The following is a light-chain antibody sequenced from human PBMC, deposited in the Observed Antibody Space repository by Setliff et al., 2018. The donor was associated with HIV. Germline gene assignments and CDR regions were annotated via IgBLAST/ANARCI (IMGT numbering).Light chain of an antibody. CDR1: SSDVGGYNY. V-gene: IGLV2-14*01. CDR3: SSYTSRGTLV. Sequence: QSALTQPASVSGSPGQSITISCTGTSSDVGGYNYVSWYQQHPGKAPKLMIYEVNYRPSGVSDRFSGAKSGITASLTISGLQAEDEADYYCSSYTSRGTLVFGTGTKVTVL. J-gene: IGLJ1*01. CDR2: EVN.